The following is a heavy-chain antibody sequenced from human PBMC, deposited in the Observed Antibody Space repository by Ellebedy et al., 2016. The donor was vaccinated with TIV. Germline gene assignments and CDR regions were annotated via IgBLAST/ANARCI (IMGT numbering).Heavy chain of an antibody. Sequence: PGGSLRLSCQGSGYSFNTYWIGWVRLTPGKGLEWMGIIYPGDSDARYNPSFQGQATISVDKSISTAYLQWHTLKASDTDIYYCARSSFEYVWGTSGYFDSWGQGTLVSVSS. J-gene: IGHJ4*02. D-gene: IGHD3-16*01. CDR1: GYSFNTYW. V-gene: IGHV5-51*01. CDR2: IYPGDSDA. CDR3: ARSSFEYVWGTSGYFDS.